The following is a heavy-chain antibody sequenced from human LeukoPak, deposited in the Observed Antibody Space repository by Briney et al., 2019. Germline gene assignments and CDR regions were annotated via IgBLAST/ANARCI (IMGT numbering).Heavy chain of an antibody. CDR1: GGSISSYY. V-gene: IGHV4-59*08. D-gene: IGHD5-18*01. J-gene: IGHJ4*02. CDR3: ARISRGYSYAIDY. Sequence: SGTPSLTCPVSGGSISSYYLSWIRQPPREGLEWIGYIYYSGSTNYNPSLKSRVTISVDTSKNQFSLKLSSVTAADTAVYYCARISRGYSYAIDYWGQGTLVTVSS. CDR2: IYYSGST.